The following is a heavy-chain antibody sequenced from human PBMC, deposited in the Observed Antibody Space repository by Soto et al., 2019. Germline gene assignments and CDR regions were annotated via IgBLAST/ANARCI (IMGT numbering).Heavy chain of an antibody. J-gene: IGHJ4*02. CDR2: LWYDGSGE. D-gene: IGHD2-2*02. CDR1: GFSVSTHV. Sequence: QVQLVESGGGVVQPGNSLKLSCAASGFSVSTHVVHWVRQSPGKGLEWVAVLWYDGSGEFYADSVKGRFTISRDNSRNMMYLEMNNLRVEDTATYYCARVPRFDTWYFDYWGQGTLATVSS. CDR3: ARVPRFDTWYFDY. V-gene: IGHV3-33*04.